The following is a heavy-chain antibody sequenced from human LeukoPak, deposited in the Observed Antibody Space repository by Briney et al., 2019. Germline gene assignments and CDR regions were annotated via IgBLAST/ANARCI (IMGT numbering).Heavy chain of an antibody. V-gene: IGHV3-7*01. CDR3: ASRTSYYDWDAFDI. CDR2: INEDGSEK. Sequence: GGSLRLSCAASGFTFSRYWMSWVRQAPGKGLEWVANINEDGSEKYFVGSVRGRFTISRDNAKNSLYLQMNSLRAEDTAVYYCASRTSYYDWDAFDIWGQGTMVTVSS. CDR1: GFTFSRYW. J-gene: IGHJ3*02. D-gene: IGHD3/OR15-3a*01.